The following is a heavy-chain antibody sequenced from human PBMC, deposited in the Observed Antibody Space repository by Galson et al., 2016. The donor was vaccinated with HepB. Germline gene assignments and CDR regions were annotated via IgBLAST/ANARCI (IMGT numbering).Heavy chain of an antibody. D-gene: IGHD3-22*01. V-gene: IGHV3-23*01. J-gene: IGHJ4*02. Sequence: SLRLSCAASGFTSSNYDLSWVRQAPGTGLQWDSVVRASGNGGSTHYADSVKGPFTISRDTSKNTLYLLMNSLRAEDPAVYYCAYRGMYYRDTSDYFTEDFWGQGTLVTVSS. CDR2: VRASGNGGST. CDR3: AYRGMYYRDTSDYFTEDF. CDR1: GFTSSNYD.